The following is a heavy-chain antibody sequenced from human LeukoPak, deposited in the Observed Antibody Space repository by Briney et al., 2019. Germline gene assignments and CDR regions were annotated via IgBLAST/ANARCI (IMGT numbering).Heavy chain of an antibody. V-gene: IGHV3-33*08. J-gene: IGHJ4*02. CDR2: IWYDGSNK. Sequence: GGSLRLSCAASGFTFSSYAMSWVRQAPGKGLEWVAVIWYDGSNKYYADSVKGRFTISRDNSKNTLYLQMNSLRAEDTAVYYCARVHFSSSPYFDYWGQGTLVTVSS. CDR1: GFTFSSYA. D-gene: IGHD6-6*01. CDR3: ARVHFSSSPYFDY.